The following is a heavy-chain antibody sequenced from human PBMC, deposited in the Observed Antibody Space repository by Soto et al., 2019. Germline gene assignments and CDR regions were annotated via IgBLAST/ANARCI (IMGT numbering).Heavy chain of an antibody. J-gene: IGHJ6*02. CDR2: ICYSGST. V-gene: IGHV4-30-4*01. Sequence: PSETLPRTCTVSGSSISSGDYYWSWIRQPPGKGLEWIGYICYSGSTYYNPSLKSRVTISVDTSKNQFSLKLSSVTAADTAVYYCARDPFIVPQLAPDQYYYYGMDVWGQGTTDTVSS. CDR3: ARDPFIVPQLAPDQYYYYGMDV. D-gene: IGHD2-2*01. CDR1: GSSISSGDYY.